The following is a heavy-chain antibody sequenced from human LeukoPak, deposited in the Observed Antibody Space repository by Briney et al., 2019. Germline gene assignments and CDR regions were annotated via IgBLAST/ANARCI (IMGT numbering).Heavy chain of an antibody. CDR2: IKKDGSEK. CDR3: ARDRYSGGYGGKFAFDI. CDR1: GFTFSNYW. J-gene: IGHJ3*02. V-gene: IGHV3-7*01. D-gene: IGHD1-26*01. Sequence: GGSLRLSCSASGFTFSNYWINWVRQAQGKGLEWVANIKKDGSEKYYVNSVKGRFTISRDNAKNSLYLQMNNLRVEDTAVYYCARDRYSGGYGGKFAFDIWGQGTMVTVSS.